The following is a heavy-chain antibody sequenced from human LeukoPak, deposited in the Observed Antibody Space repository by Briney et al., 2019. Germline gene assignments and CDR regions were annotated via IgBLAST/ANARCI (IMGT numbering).Heavy chain of an antibody. CDR3: AKAMRGSALVFDY. V-gene: IGHV3-23*01. CDR1: GFTLSNYA. J-gene: IGHJ4*02. D-gene: IGHD2-15*01. Sequence: GGALRLSCAGCGFTLSNYAMRGVGQAPGRGLEWVSNITGSGGSTYYADSVKGRFTISRDNSKNTLYLQMNSLGAEDTAVFYCAKAMRGSALVFDYWGQGTLVTVSS. CDR2: ITGSGGST.